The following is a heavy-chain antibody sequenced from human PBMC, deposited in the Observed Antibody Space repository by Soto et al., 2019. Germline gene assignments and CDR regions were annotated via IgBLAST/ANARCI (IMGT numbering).Heavy chain of an antibody. Sequence: QVQLQESGPGLVKPSQTLSLTCTVSGGSVSSADYYWSWIRQHPGKGLEWLGYIYYSGSTYYNPSIRSRITISVDTSQNQFSLRLSSVTAADTAVYYCARVGGGFSGYEDYWGQGTLVIVSS. CDR3: ARVGGGFSGYEDY. V-gene: IGHV4-31*03. CDR1: GGSVSSADYY. D-gene: IGHD5-12*01. CDR2: IYYSGST. J-gene: IGHJ4*02.